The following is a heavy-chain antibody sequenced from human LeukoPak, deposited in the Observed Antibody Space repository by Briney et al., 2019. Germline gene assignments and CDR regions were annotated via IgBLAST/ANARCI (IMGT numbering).Heavy chain of an antibody. J-gene: IGHJ4*02. Sequence: KSSETLSLTCTVSGGSISSYYWSWIRQPPGKGLEWIGYIYYSGSTYYNPSLKSRVTISVDTSKNQFSLKLSSVTAADTAVYYCARTDSSGYFDNWGQGTLVTVSS. CDR2: IYYSGST. CDR1: GGSISSYY. V-gene: IGHV4-59*12. CDR3: ARTDSSGYFDN. D-gene: IGHD3-22*01.